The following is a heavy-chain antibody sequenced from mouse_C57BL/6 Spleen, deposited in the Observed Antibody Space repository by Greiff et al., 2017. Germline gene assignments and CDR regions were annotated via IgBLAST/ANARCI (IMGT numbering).Heavy chain of an antibody. D-gene: IGHD1-1*01. CDR2: IYPGGGYT. CDR1: GYTFTNYW. J-gene: IGHJ4*01. V-gene: IGHV1-63*01. Sequence: QVQLQQSGAELVRPGTSVKMSCKASGYTFTNYWIGWAKQRPGHGLEWIGDIYPGGGYTNYNEKFKGKATLTADKSSSTAYMQFSSLTSEDSAIYYCARYYGSSYYAMDYWGQGTSDTVSS. CDR3: ARYYGSSYYAMDY.